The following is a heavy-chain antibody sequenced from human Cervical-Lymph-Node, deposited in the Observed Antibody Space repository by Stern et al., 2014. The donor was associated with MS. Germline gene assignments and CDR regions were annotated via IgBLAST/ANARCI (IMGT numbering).Heavy chain of an antibody. J-gene: IGHJ4*02. CDR1: GYTFTSYG. D-gene: IGHD6-19*01. CDR3: VRKGYASGWYGYFDY. V-gene: IGHV1-18*01. CDR2: ISPHNGNT. Sequence: VQLVESGAEVKKPGASVKVSCKTSGYTFTSYGLSWVRQAPGQGLEWMGWISPHNGNTHYAPTLQGRVNMNIDTSTTTAYMELRSLRSDDTAVYYCVRKGYASGWYGYFDYWGQGTLVTVSS.